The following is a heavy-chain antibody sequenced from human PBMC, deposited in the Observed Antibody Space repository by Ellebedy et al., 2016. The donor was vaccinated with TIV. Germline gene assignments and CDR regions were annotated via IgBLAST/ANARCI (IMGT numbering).Heavy chain of an antibody. Sequence: SETLSLTCAVYGGSFSTYYWSWIRQPPGKGLEWIGYIDYSGSTNYSPSLKSRVTILEDTSKNQFSLRLSYVTAADTAVYYCARGSPYGDSPYYFDYWGQGTLVTVSS. J-gene: IGHJ4*02. CDR2: IDYSGST. CDR3: ARGSPYGDSPYYFDY. V-gene: IGHV4-59*08. CDR1: GGSFSTYY. D-gene: IGHD4-17*01.